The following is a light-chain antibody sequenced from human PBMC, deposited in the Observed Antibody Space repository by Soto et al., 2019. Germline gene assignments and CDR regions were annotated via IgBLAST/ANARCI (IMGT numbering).Light chain of an antibody. V-gene: IGKV3-20*01. CDR2: GAS. Sequence: IVLTQSPDTLSLSPGERATLSCRASQSVTYDQLAWYRQTPGQAPRLLIYGASTRAAGIPDNFSGSGSGTDFTLTISRLEPVDFVAYHCQEDGDLPPTFGQGTMVDIK. J-gene: IGKJ1*01. CDR1: QSVTYDQ. CDR3: QEDGDLPPT.